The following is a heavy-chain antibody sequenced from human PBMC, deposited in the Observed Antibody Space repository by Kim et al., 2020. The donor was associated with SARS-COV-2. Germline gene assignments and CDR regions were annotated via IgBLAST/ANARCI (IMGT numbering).Heavy chain of an antibody. CDR2: IWYDGSNK. Sequence: GGSLRLSCAASGFTFSSYGMHWVRQAPGKGLEWVAVIWYDGSNKYYADSVKGRFTISRDNSKNTLYLQMNSLRAEDTAVYYCAREAYYYDSSGSSYGMDVWGQGTTVTVSS. D-gene: IGHD3-22*01. V-gene: IGHV3-33*01. CDR3: AREAYYYDSSGSSYGMDV. J-gene: IGHJ6*02. CDR1: GFTFSSYG.